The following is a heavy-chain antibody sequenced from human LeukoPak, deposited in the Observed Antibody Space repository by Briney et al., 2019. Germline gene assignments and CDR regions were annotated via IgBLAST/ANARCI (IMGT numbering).Heavy chain of an antibody. D-gene: IGHD6-19*01. CDR2: IKSKSDGGTI. Sequence: GGSLRLSYAASGFTFSSYGMHWVRQAPGKGLEWVGRIKSKSDGGTIDYAAPAKGRFTISRDDSKNTLYLQMNSLKTEDTAVYYCATVAFVAVAGFDYWGQGTLVTVSS. J-gene: IGHJ4*02. V-gene: IGHV3-15*01. CDR1: GFTFSSYG. CDR3: ATVAFVAVAGFDY.